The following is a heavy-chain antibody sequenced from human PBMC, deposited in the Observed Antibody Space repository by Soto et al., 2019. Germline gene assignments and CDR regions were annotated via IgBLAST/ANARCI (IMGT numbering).Heavy chain of an antibody. CDR3: AREGRIIGTTNWFDP. D-gene: IGHD1-20*01. Sequence: ASVKVSCKASGYMFTSYNINWVRQATGQGLEWMGWVNPNSGNTNYAQKFQGRVTMTRNTSISTAYMELSSLRSEDTAVYYCAREGRIIGTTNWFDPWGQGTLVTVSS. CDR1: GYMFTSYN. V-gene: IGHV1-8*01. CDR2: VNPNSGNT. J-gene: IGHJ5*02.